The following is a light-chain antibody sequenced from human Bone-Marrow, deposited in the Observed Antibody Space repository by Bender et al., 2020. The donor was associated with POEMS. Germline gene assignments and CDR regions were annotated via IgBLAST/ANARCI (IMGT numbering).Light chain of an antibody. Sequence: QSVLTQPPSASGTPGQRVTISCSGGSSNIGAHAVNWYQHLPGTAPKLLIYSSHRRPSEVPDRFSGSRSGTSASLAISGLQSEDEADYFCSTWDDGSRLFGGGTRLTVL. J-gene: IGLJ2*01. CDR3: STWDDGSRL. V-gene: IGLV1-44*01. CDR2: SSH. CDR1: SSNIGAHA.